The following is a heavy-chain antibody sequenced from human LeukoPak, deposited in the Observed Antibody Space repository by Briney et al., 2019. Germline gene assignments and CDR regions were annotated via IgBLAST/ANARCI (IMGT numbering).Heavy chain of an antibody. D-gene: IGHD6-19*01. J-gene: IGHJ5*02. CDR1: GGSISSSSYY. CDR3: ARDTVADTNWFDP. CDR2: FYYSGST. V-gene: IGHV4-39*07. Sequence: PSETLSLTCTVSGGSISSSSYYWGWIRQPPGKGLEWIGNFYYSGSTYYNPSLKSRVTISVDTSKNQFSLKLTSVTAADTAVYYCARDTVADTNWFDPWGQGTLVTVSS.